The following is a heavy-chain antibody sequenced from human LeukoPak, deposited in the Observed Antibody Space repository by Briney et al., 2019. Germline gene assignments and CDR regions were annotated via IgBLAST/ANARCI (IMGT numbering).Heavy chain of an antibody. J-gene: IGHJ4*02. CDR2: INAGGGNT. CDR3: AKRLAYYFDN. V-gene: IGHV3-23*01. Sequence: GGSLRLSCAASGFIFSSYAMSWVRQAPGKGLEWVSSINAGGGNTYYADSVKGRFTISRDNSKNTLYLQMNSLRAEDTAVYYCAKRLAYYFDNWGQGTLVTVSS. CDR1: GFIFSSYA.